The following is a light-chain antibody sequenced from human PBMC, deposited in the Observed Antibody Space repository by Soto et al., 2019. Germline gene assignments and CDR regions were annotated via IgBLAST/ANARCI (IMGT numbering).Light chain of an antibody. V-gene: IGKV3-15*01. CDR3: QHYNNWPLT. Sequence: EIVMTQSPATLSVSPGERASLSCRASQSVSSNLAWYQQKPGQTPRLLLYATSTRATGIPARFSGSGSGTEFTLTISSLQSEDFAFYYCQHYNNWPLTFGGGTKVDSK. CDR1: QSVSSN. J-gene: IGKJ4*01. CDR2: ATS.